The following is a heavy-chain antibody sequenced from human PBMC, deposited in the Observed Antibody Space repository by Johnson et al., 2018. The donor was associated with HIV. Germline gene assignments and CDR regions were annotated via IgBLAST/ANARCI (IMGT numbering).Heavy chain of an antibody. Sequence: QVQLVESGGGLIQPGGSLRLSCAASGFTVSSNYMSWVRQAPGKGLEWVAVISYVGTNEDYADSVKGRFTISRDNFKNTLFLQMNSLRVEDTAVYYCARAYNYPIWGQGTMLTVSS. CDR1: GFTVSSNY. CDR2: ISYVGTNE. CDR3: ARAYNYPI. D-gene: IGHD1-1*01. J-gene: IGHJ3*02. V-gene: IGHV3-30*03.